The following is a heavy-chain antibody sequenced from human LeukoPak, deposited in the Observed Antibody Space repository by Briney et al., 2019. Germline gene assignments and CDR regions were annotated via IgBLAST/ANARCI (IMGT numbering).Heavy chain of an antibody. J-gene: IGHJ6*03. D-gene: IGHD6-13*01. Sequence: RSGGSLRLSCAASGFTFSTSNMNWVRQAPGQGLEWVSSITGGSSYKYYADSVKGRFTISRDNAKNSLYLQMNSLRAEDTAVYYCARDIGVSVAATGTSYFYYYYMDVWGKGTTVTVSS. V-gene: IGHV3-21*01. CDR3: ARDIGVSVAATGTSYFYYYYMDV. CDR1: GFTFSTSN. CDR2: ITGGSSYK.